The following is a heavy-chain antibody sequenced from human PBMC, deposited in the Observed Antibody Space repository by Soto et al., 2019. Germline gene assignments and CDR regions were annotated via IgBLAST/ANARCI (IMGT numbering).Heavy chain of an antibody. CDR3: AREVAADGTFREDVFDI. Sequence: QVQLVQSGAEVKKPGSSVKVSCKASGGTFSNHAINWVRQAPGQGLEWMGRIIPIFTTTDYAQRFQGRVTITADESTTTDYRELSSLKDDDTAVYYCAREVAADGTFREDVFDIWGQGTMVTVSS. V-gene: IGHV1-69*12. CDR2: IIPIFTTT. D-gene: IGHD6-13*01. J-gene: IGHJ3*02. CDR1: GGTFSNHA.